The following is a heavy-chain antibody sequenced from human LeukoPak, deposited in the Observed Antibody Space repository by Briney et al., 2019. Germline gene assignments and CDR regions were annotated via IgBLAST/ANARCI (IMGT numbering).Heavy chain of an antibody. CDR3: ARRGPIYGSGSYDY. V-gene: IGHV4-39*07. Sequence: SETLSLTCTVSGGSFSSSSYYWGWIRQPPGRGLEWIGSIYYSGSTYYNPSLKSRVTISVDTSKNQFSLKLSSVTAADTAVYYCARRGPIYGSGSYDYWGQGTLVTVSS. D-gene: IGHD3-10*01. J-gene: IGHJ4*02. CDR2: IYYSGST. CDR1: GGSFSSSSYY.